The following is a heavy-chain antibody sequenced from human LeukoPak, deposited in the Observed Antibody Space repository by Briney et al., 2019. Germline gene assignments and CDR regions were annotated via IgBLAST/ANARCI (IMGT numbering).Heavy chain of an antibody. J-gene: IGHJ4*02. CDR1: GGTFSSYA. CDR3: ARGVGSGWAYFDY. Sequence: SVKVSCKASGGTFSSYAISWVRQAPGQGLEWMGRIIPIFGIANYAQKFQGRVTITAHKSTSTAYIELSSLRSEDTAVYYCARGVGSGWAYFDYWGQGTLVTVSS. D-gene: IGHD6-19*01. V-gene: IGHV1-69*04. CDR2: IIPIFGIA.